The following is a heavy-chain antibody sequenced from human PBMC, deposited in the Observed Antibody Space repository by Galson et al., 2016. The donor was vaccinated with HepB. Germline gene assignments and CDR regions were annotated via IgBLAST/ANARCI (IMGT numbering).Heavy chain of an antibody. CDR3: ARGHWNTDYYEGMDV. J-gene: IGHJ6*02. CDR2: VSAYNGNT. D-gene: IGHD1-1*01. V-gene: IGHV1-18*04. Sequence: SVKVSCKASGYTFTSHTISWVRQAPGQGLEWMGWVSAYNGNTNYAQKFQDRVIMSTDTSTTTAYLELRSLTSDDTATYYCARGHWNTDYYEGMDVWGQGTTVTVSS. CDR1: GYTFTSHT.